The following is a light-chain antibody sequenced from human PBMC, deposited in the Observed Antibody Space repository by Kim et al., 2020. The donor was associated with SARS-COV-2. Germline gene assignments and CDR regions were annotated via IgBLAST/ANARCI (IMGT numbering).Light chain of an antibody. CDR1: QTISSNY. CDR3: QRYGSSPIFT. CDR2: AAS. V-gene: IGKV3-20*01. J-gene: IGKJ3*01. Sequence: PGERATLSCRDSQTISSNYLTWYQHKPGQAPRLLIYAASSRATGIPDRFSGSGSGTDFTLTISRLEPEDFAMYYCQRYGSSPIFTFGPGTKVDIK.